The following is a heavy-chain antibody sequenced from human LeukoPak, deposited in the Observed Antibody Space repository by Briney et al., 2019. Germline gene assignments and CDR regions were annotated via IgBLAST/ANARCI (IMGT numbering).Heavy chain of an antibody. V-gene: IGHV3-23*01. J-gene: IGHJ1*01. CDR2: ISGSGGST. D-gene: IGHD4-11*01. Sequence: GGSLRLSCAASGFTFSSYAMSWVRQAPGKGLEWVSAISGSGGSTYYADSVKGRFTISRDNLKNTLYLQMNSLRAEDTAVYHCARGLDLGYFQRWGQGTLVTVSS. CDR1: GFTFSSYA. CDR3: ARGLDLGYFQR.